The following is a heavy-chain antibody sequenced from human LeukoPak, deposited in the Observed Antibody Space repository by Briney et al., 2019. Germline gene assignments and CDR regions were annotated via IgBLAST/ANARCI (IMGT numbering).Heavy chain of an antibody. CDR3: ARGSGRYYIY. V-gene: IGHV3-73*01. D-gene: IGHD3-10*01. CDR1: GFTFSGSA. J-gene: IGHJ4*02. CDR2: IRTKVNTYAT. Sequence: GGSLRLSCAASGFTFSGSAIHWVRQTSGKGLEWVGRIRTKVNTYATAYGESVKGRFTISRDDSKNAAYLQMNSLRAEDTAVYYCARGSGRYYIYWGQGTLVTVSS.